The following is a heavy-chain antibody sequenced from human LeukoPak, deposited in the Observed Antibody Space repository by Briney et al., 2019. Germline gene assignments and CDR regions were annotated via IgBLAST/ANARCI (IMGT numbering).Heavy chain of an antibody. CDR3: ARDPFTRYYFDY. V-gene: IGHV4-59*12. CDR1: GGSISSYY. Sequence: SETLSLTCTVSGGSISSYYWSWIRQPPGKGLEWIGYIYYSGSTNYNPSLKSRVTISVDTSKNQFSLQLNSVTPEDTAVYYCARDPFTRYYFDYWGQGTLVTVSS. D-gene: IGHD3-16*01. J-gene: IGHJ4*02. CDR2: IYYSGST.